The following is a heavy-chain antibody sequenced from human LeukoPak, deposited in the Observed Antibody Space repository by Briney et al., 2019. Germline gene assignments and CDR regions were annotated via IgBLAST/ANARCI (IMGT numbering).Heavy chain of an antibody. CDR3: AREGSSSGWFDP. J-gene: IGHJ5*02. CDR2: IKLNSGDT. V-gene: IGHV1-2*02. CDR1: GHTFSGYY. D-gene: IGHD6-6*01. Sequence: GASVKVSCKASGHTFSGYYMHWVRQAPGQGLEWMGWIKLNSGDTKYPQKFQGRVTMTRDTSISTAYMEVTRLRSDHTAVYYCAREGSSSGWFDPWGQGTLVTVSS.